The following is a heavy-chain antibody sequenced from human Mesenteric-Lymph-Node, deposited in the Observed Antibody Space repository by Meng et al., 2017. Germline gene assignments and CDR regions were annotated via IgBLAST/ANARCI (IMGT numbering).Heavy chain of an antibody. CDR3: TRDFDWSSAS. V-gene: IGHV3-74*01. CDR2: INPDGSAT. CDR1: GFTFSGHW. D-gene: IGHD3-9*01. J-gene: IGHJ4*02. Sequence: EGQPGGSGGGLVQPGGSLRLCCAAPGFTFSGHWMHWVRQAPGKGLAWVSRINPDGSATGYADSVKGRFTVSRDNAKNTLYLQMNSLSAEDTAVYYCTRDFDWSSASWGQGTLVTVSS.